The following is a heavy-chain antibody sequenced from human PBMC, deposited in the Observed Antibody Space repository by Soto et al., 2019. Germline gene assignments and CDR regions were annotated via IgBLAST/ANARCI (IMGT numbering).Heavy chain of an antibody. CDR3: ARVPFVNFGDSVPFDY. J-gene: IGHJ4*02. V-gene: IGHV1-8*01. Sequence: VQLLQSGAEVKKPGASVKVSCKTSGFTFTSYDINWVRQATGQGLEWMGWVNPNSGNTDYAQKFQGRVTMTRNTSITTAYMELSSLRSEDTAVYYCARVPFVNFGDSVPFDYWDQGTLVTVSS. CDR2: VNPNSGNT. CDR1: GFTFTSYD. D-gene: IGHD4-17*01.